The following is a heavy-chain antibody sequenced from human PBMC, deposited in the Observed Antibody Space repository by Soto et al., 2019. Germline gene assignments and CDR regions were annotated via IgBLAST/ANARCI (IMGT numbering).Heavy chain of an antibody. CDR1: GFTVSSNY. CDR3: ARDRGNYYDSSGYDAFDI. Sequence: GGSLRLSCAASGFTVSSNYMSWVRQAPGKGLEWVSVIYSGGSTYYADSVKGRFTISRHNSKNTLYLQMNSLRAEDTAMYYCARDRGNYYDSSGYDAFDIWGQGTMVTVSS. D-gene: IGHD3-22*01. J-gene: IGHJ3*02. V-gene: IGHV3-53*04. CDR2: IYSGGST.